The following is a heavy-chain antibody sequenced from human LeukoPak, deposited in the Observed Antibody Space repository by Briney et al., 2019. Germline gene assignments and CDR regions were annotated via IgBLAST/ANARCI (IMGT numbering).Heavy chain of an antibody. CDR3: AKSSYSIFDY. CDR1: GYSISSGYY. V-gene: IGHV4-38-2*02. J-gene: IGHJ4*02. CDR2: IYHSGST. Sequence: PSETLSLTCTVSGYSISSGYYWGWIRQPPGKGLEWIGSIYHSGSTYYNLSLKSRVTISVDTSKNQFSLKLSSVTAADTAVYYCAKSSYSIFDYWGQGTLVTVSS. D-gene: IGHD5-18*01.